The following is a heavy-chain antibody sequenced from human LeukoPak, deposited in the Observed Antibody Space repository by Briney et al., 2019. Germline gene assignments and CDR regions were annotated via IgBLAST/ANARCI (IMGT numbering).Heavy chain of an antibody. D-gene: IGHD4-17*01. Sequence: GSLRLPCAAPGFTFSSYAMHWVRQGPGKGLGWVGVISYDGSNKYYADSVKGRFTISRDNSKNTLYLQMNSLRAEDTAVYYCAREADSDYGDYDAFDIWGQGTMVTVSS. V-gene: IGHV3-30-3*01. CDR3: AREADSDYGDYDAFDI. J-gene: IGHJ3*02. CDR2: ISYDGSNK. CDR1: GFTFSSYA.